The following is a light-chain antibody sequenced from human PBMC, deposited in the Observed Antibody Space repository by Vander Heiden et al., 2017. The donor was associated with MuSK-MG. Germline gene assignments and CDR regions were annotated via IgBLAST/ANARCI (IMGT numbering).Light chain of an antibody. J-gene: IGKJ1*01. CDR2: GAS. CDR1: QSGSSN. Sequence: EIVMTQSPATLSVSPGERATLSCRASQSGSSNLAWYQQKPGQAPRLLIEGASTRATGIPARFSGSGSGTEFTLTISSLKSEDFAVYYCQQYNNWSPTFGQGTKVEIK. CDR3: QQYNNWSPT. V-gene: IGKV3-15*01.